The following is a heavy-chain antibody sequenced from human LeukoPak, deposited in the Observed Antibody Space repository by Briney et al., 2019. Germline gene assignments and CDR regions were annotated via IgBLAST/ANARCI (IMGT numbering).Heavy chain of an antibody. CDR2: MSYDGSNQ. CDR1: GFTFSSYG. V-gene: IGHV3-30*03. J-gene: IGHJ4*02. Sequence: PGGPLRLSCAASGFTFSSYGMHWVRQAPGKGLEWVAFMSYDGSNQYYVDSVKGRFTISRDNSKNTLYLQMNSLRREDTAVYYCARNRFSGYDYFDYWGQGTLVTVSS. CDR3: ARNRFSGYDYFDY. D-gene: IGHD5-12*01.